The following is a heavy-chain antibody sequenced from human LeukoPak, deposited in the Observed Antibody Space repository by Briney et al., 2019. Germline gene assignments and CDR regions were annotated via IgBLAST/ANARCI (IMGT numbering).Heavy chain of an antibody. V-gene: IGHV4-59*01. CDR2: IYYSGST. J-gene: IGHJ3*02. CDR1: GGSISSYY. CDR3: ARGKLGMEAFDI. Sequence: SETLSLTCTVSGGSISSYYWSWIRHPPGKGLERIGYIYYSGSTNYNPSLKSRVTISVDTSKNQFSLKLSSVTAADTAVYYCARGKLGMEAFDIWGQGTMVTVSS. D-gene: IGHD7-27*01.